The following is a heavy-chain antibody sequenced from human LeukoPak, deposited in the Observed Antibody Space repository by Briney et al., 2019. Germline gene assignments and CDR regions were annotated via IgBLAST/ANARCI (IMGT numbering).Heavy chain of an antibody. CDR2: INPSGDTT. CDR1: GFPFGDYY. J-gene: IGHJ3*02. D-gene: IGHD6-19*01. V-gene: IGHV1-46*01. Sequence: ASVKVSCKASGFPFGDYYIHWVRQAPGQGLEWMGRINPSGDTTSYTQKLEGRVTVTRDTSTRTVYMELSSLRSEGTAVYWCARGSLIRAVAGSDGFDIRGQGTMVTVAS. CDR3: ARGSLIRAVAGSDGFDI.